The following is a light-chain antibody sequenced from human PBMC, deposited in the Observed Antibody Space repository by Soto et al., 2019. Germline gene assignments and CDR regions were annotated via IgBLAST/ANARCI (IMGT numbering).Light chain of an antibody. Sequence: ILMTQSPATLSVFPGDRATLSCRASQSVKTNLAWYQQKPGQTPRLLIYGASTRATGIPGRCSGSGSGTEFTLTISSLQSEDFAVYYCQQYDTLYTFGQGTKLEIK. J-gene: IGKJ2*01. CDR3: QQYDTLYT. CDR1: QSVKTN. CDR2: GAS. V-gene: IGKV3-15*01.